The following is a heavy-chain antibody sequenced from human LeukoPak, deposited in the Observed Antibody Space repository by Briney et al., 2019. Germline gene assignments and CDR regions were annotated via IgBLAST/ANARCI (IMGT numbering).Heavy chain of an antibody. CDR2: IWYDGSNK. Sequence: QPGGSLRLSCAASGFTFSSYGMHWVRQAPGRGLEWVAVIWYDGSNKYYADSVKGRFTISRDNSKNTLHLQMNSLRAEDTAVYYCARDLSQLGIAAAHDYYGMDVWGQGTTVTVSS. J-gene: IGHJ6*02. D-gene: IGHD6-13*01. V-gene: IGHV3-33*01. CDR1: GFTFSSYG. CDR3: ARDLSQLGIAAAHDYYGMDV.